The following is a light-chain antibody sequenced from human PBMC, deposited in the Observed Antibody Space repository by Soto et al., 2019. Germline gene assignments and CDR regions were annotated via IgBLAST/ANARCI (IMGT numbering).Light chain of an antibody. J-gene: IGLJ1*01. CDR3: SSYTSRLYV. Sequence: QSVLTQPASVSGSPGQSITISCTGTSSDVGGYNYVSWYQQHPGKAPKLMIYDVSNRPSGVSNRFSGSKSGNTASLAISGLQAEDEADYYCSSYTSRLYVFGTGTKVTVL. CDR2: DVS. V-gene: IGLV2-14*01. CDR1: SSDVGGYNY.